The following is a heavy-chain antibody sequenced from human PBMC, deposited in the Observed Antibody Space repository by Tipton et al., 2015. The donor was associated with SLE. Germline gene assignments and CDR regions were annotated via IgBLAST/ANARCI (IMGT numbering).Heavy chain of an antibody. Sequence: TLSLTCTVSGGSISSHYWSWIRQPPGKGLEWIGFIYYSGSTYYKPSLKSRLTISVDTSKNQFSLKLSSVTAADTAVYNCARVPYYDSGGSSRWGQGTLVTVSS. D-gene: IGHD3-22*01. CDR1: GGSISSHY. J-gene: IGHJ4*02. V-gene: IGHV4-30-4*01. CDR3: ARVPYYDSGGSSR. CDR2: IYYSGST.